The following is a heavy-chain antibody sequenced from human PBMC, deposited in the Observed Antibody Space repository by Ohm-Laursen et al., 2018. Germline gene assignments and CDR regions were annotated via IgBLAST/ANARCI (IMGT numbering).Heavy chain of an antibody. J-gene: IGHJ4*02. CDR2: INSDGSST. CDR3: ARDVMGIAAAGRSFDY. V-gene: IGHV3-74*01. Sequence: GSLRLSCTASGFTFSSYWMHWVRQAPGKGLVWVSRINSDGSSTSYADSVKGRFTISRDNAKNTLYLQMNSLRAEDTAVYYCARDVMGIAAAGRSFDYWGQGTLVTVSS. CDR1: GFTFSSYW. D-gene: IGHD6-13*01.